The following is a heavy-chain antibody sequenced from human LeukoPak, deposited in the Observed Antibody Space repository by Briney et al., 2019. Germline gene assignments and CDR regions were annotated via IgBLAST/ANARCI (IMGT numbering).Heavy chain of an antibody. J-gene: IGHJ4*02. V-gene: IGHV4-31*03. CDR1: GGSISSGDYY. CDR2: IYYSGST. D-gene: IGHD6-13*01. Sequence: SETLSLTCTVSGGSISSGDYYWSWIRQPPGKGLEWIGYIYYSGSTYYNPSLKSRVTISVDTSKNQFSLKLSSVTAADTAVYYCARENGIAAAGIPYWGQGTLVTVSS. CDR3: ARENGIAAAGIPY.